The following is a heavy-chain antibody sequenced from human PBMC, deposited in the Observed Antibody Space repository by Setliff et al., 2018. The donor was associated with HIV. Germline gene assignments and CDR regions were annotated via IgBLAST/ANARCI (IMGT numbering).Heavy chain of an antibody. CDR2: IYPSDSDT. CDR3: ARCSGSYPCDGMDV. Sequence: GESLKISCKGFGYRFTSYWIGWARHMPGKGLEWMGIIYPSDSDTRYSPSFQGQVTISADKSISIAYLQWNSLKASDTAMYYCARCSGSYPCDGMDVWGQGTTVTAP. CDR1: GYRFTSYW. J-gene: IGHJ6*02. D-gene: IGHD1-26*01. V-gene: IGHV5-51*01.